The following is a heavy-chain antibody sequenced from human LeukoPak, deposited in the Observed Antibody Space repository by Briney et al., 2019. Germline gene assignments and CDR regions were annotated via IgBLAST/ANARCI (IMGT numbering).Heavy chain of an antibody. Sequence: ETLSLTCTVSGGSISSSSYYWGWIRQPPGKGLEWIGSIYYSGSTYYNPSLKSRVTISVDTSKNQFSLKLSSVTAADTAVYXXAXDAXEXSRXAGRGSWFDPWGQGTLVTVSS. J-gene: IGHJ5*02. CDR3: AXDAXEXSRXAGRGSWFDP. V-gene: IGHV4-39*07. D-gene: IGHD6-13*01. CDR1: GGSISSSSYY. CDR2: IYYSGST.